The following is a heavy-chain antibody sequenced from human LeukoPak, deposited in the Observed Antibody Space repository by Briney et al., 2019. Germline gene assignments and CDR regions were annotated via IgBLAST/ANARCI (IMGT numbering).Heavy chain of an antibody. CDR2: INHSGST. Sequence: SETLSLTCAVYGGSFSGYYWSWIRQPPGKGLEWIGEINHSGSTNYNPSLKSRVTISVDTSKNQFSLKLNSVTAADTAVYYCARDPDSGSGWYTRFDPWGQGTLVTVSS. CDR1: GGSFSGYY. J-gene: IGHJ5*02. CDR3: ARDPDSGSGWYTRFDP. V-gene: IGHV4-34*01. D-gene: IGHD6-19*01.